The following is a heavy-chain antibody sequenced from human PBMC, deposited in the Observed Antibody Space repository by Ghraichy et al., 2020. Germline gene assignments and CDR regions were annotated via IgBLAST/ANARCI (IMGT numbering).Heavy chain of an antibody. J-gene: IGHJ6*03. CDR2: IIPIFGTA. D-gene: IGHD6-13*01. CDR1: GGTFSSYA. CDR3: ARDLGVAAAGTVMDRYYYYYMDV. Sequence: SVKVSCKASGGTFSSYAISWVRQAPGQGLEWMGGIIPIFGTANYAQKFQGRVTITADKSTSTAYMELSSLRSEDTAVYYCARDLGVAAAGTVMDRYYYYYMDVWGKGTTVTVSS. V-gene: IGHV1-69*06.